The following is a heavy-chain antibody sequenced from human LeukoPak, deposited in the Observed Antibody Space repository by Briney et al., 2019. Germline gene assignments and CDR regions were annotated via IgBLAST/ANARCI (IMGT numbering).Heavy chain of an antibody. D-gene: IGHD2-2*01. J-gene: IGHJ5*02. CDR3: ARLGGEGPAAPPGWFDP. CDR2: IYPGDSDT. CDR1: GCSFTSYW. Sequence: GASLKISCKGSGCSFTSYWIGWVRRMPGKGVEWMGIIYPGDSDTRYSPSFQGQVTISAEKSISTAYLQWTSLKASDTAMYYCARLGGEGPAAPPGWFDPWGQGTLVTVSS. V-gene: IGHV5-51*01.